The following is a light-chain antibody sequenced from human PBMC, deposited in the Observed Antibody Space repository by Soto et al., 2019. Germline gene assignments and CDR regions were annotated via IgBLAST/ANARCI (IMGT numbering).Light chain of an antibody. J-gene: IGLJ3*02. CDR1: TGAVTSGYY. V-gene: IGLV7-43*01. CDR3: LLYYGGAWV. CDR2: STS. Sequence: QAVVTQEPSLTGSPRGTVTLTCASSTGAVTSGYYPNWFQQKPAQAPRALVYSTSNKNSWTPARFSGSLLGGLAALTLSGVQPEDEAEYYCLLYYGGAWVFGGGTKVTVL.